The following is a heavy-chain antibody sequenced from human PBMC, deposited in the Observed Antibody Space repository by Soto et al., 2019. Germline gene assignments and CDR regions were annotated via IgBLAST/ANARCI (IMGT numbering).Heavy chain of an antibody. CDR1: GFTFSSYS. V-gene: IGHV3-21*01. D-gene: IGHD2-21*02. Sequence: GGSLRLSCAASGFTFSSYSMNWVRQAPGKGLEWVSSISSSSSYIYYADSVKGRFTISRDNAKNSLYLQMNSLRAEDRAVYYCARRGGGIAYCGGDCSRGAFDIWGQGTMVTVSS. CDR2: ISSSSSYI. J-gene: IGHJ3*02. CDR3: ARRGGGIAYCGGDCSRGAFDI.